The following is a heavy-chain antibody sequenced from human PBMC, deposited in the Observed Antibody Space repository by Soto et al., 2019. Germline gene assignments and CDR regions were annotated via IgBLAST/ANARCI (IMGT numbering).Heavy chain of an antibody. CDR1: GDSMSSYY. CDR3: WRDYIGGGDF. J-gene: IGHJ3*01. V-gene: IGHV4-4*07. D-gene: IGHD3-16*01. Sequence: QVQLQESGPGLVEPSETLSLTCTVSGDSMSSYYWSWIRQSAEKGLEWIGRISATGTTTYIPSLKSRIPLFVDSSKKRFSLNLIFVTAAQPAVYFCWRDYIGGGDFWGQGRVVTVS. CDR2: ISATGTT.